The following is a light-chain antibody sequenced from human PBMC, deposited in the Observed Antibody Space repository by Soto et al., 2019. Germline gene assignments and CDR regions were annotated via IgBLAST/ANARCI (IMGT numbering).Light chain of an antibody. CDR2: LGS. V-gene: IGKV2-28*01. CDR1: QSLVHSNGYNY. J-gene: IGKJ3*01. Sequence: DTVMHQPQLSLPVTPGEQASISCRSRQSLVHSNGYNYLDWYLQKPGQSPQLLIYLGSNRAAGVPDRFSGSGSGTDFTLKISRVEAEDVGVYYCMQALQTPFTFGPGTKVEIK. CDR3: MQALQTPFT.